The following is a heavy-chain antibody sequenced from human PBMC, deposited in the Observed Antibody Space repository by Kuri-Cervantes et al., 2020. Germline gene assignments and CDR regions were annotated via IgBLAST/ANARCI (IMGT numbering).Heavy chain of an antibody. V-gene: IGHV3-30-3*01. CDR3: ARGWL. CDR2: ISSDGSIK. D-gene: IGHD6-19*01. J-gene: IGHJ4*02. Sequence: GESLKISCAASGFMFNTYAIHWVRQAPGKGLEWVAVISSDGSIKNYADSVKGRFTISRDSSKNTLYLQMDSLRAEDTAVYYCARGWLGGQGTLVTVSS. CDR1: GFMFNTYA.